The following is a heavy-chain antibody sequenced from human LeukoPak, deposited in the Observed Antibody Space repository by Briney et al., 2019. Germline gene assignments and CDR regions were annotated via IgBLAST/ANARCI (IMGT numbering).Heavy chain of an antibody. CDR3: ARAGDLRYMDV. CDR1: GFTLSSYA. J-gene: IGHJ6*03. Sequence: GSLRLSYAASGFTLSSYAMSWVRQGPGKGLEWASAISVSGNTYHADSLKGRFTISRDNAKNSLFLQMSSLRADDTAIYYCARAGDLRYMDVWGKGTAVTVSS. V-gene: IGHV3-23*01. CDR2: ISVSGNT.